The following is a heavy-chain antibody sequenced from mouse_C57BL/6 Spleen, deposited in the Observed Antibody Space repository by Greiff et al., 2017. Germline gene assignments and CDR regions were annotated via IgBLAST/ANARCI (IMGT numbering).Heavy chain of an antibody. V-gene: IGHV3-6*01. Sequence: VQLQQSGPGLVKPSQSLSLTCSVTGYSITSGYYWNWIRQFPGNKLEWMGYISYDGSNNYNPSLKNRISITRDTSKNQFFLKLNSVTTEDTATXYCAHYGNCGALAYWGQGTLVTVSA. D-gene: IGHD2-1*01. CDR1: GYSITSGYY. CDR3: AHYGNCGALAY. CDR2: ISYDGSN. J-gene: IGHJ3*01.